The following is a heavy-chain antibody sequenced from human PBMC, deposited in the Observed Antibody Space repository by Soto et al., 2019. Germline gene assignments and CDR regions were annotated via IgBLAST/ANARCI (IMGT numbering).Heavy chain of an antibody. J-gene: IGHJ4*02. CDR3: ARVPYRGYEYFDY. Sequence: SETLSLTCTVSGGSISSYYWSWIRQPPGKGLEWIGYIYYSGSTNYNPSLKSRVTISVDTSKNQFSLKLSSVTAADTAVYYCARVPYRGYEYFDYWGQGTLVTVSS. CDR1: GGSISSYY. D-gene: IGHD5-12*01. V-gene: IGHV4-59*01. CDR2: IYYSGST.